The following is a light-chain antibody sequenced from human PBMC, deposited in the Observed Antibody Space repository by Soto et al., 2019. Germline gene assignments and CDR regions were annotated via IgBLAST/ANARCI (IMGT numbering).Light chain of an antibody. CDR2: DAS. V-gene: IGKV3-11*01. CDR3: QQRSNSFT. CDR1: QSVSSY. J-gene: IGKJ3*01. Sequence: EIVLTQSPVTLSLSPGERATLSCRASQSVSSYLAWYQQKPGQAPMLLIYDASNRATGIPARFSGSGSGTDFTLTISSLEPEDWAVYYCQQRSNSFTFGPGTKVDIK.